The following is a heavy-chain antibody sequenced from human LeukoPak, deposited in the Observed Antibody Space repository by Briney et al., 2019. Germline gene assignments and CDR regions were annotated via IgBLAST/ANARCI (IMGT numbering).Heavy chain of an antibody. V-gene: IGHV3-7*03. J-gene: IGHJ4*02. Sequence: GGSLRLSCAASGFTFSTYWMTWVRQAPGKGLEWVANIKQDGSEKYYVDSVKGRFTISRDNAKNSLYLQMNSLGAEDTAVYYCARDNGIWPFDCWGQGTLVTVSS. CDR1: GFTFSTYW. CDR3: ARDNGIWPFDC. CDR2: IKQDGSEK.